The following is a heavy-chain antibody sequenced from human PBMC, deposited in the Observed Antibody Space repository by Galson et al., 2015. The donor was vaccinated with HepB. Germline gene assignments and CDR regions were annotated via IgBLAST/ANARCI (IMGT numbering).Heavy chain of an antibody. CDR3: AKSVRGYCSGGSCPYFDY. D-gene: IGHD2-15*01. CDR2: ISWNGGII. V-gene: IGHV3-9*01. J-gene: IGHJ4*02. CDR1: GFTFDDYA. Sequence: SLRLSCAASGFTFDDYAMHWVRQAPGKGLEWVSGISWNGGIIVYADSVKGRFTISRDNAKHSLYLQMNSLRAGDTALYYCAKSVRGYCSGGSCPYFDYWGQGTLVTVSS.